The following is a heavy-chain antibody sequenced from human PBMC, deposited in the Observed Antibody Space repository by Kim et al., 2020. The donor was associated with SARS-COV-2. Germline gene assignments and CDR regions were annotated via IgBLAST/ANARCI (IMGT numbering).Heavy chain of an antibody. Sequence: SVKVSCKASGGTFSSYAISWVRQAPGQGLEWMGGIIPIFGTANYAQKFQGRVTITADESTSTAYMELSSLRSEDTAVYYCARDPVVRGDRFHNWFDPWGQGTLVTVSS. V-gene: IGHV1-69*13. CDR2: IIPIFGTA. CDR3: ARDPVVRGDRFHNWFDP. D-gene: IGHD3-10*01. J-gene: IGHJ5*02. CDR1: GGTFSSYA.